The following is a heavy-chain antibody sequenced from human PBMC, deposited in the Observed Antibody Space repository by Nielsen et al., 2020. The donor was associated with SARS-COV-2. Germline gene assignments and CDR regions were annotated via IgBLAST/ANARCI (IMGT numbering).Heavy chain of an antibody. CDR1: GGSISSSSYY. J-gene: IGHJ6*02. CDR3: ARHGGILSHFTV. Sequence: GSLRLSCTVSGGSISSSSYYWGWIRQPPGKGLEWIGSIYYSGSTYYNPSLKSRVTISVDTSKNQFSLKLSSVTAADTAVYYCARHGGILSHFTVWGQGTTVTVSS. V-gene: IGHV4-39*01. CDR2: IYYSGST. D-gene: IGHD2-15*01.